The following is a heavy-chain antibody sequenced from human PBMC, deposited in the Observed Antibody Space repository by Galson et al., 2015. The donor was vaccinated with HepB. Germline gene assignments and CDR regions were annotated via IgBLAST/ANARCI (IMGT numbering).Heavy chain of an antibody. D-gene: IGHD2-21*02. CDR1: GFIFSDYG. CDR3: AKDLALTASYYYLGMDA. Sequence: SLRLSCAASGFIFSDYGMHWVRQAPGKGLEWVAVISYDGNTKFYADSVKGRFTISRDNSKSTLYLQMDSLRAEDTAVYYCAKDLALTASYYYLGMDAWGQGTTVTVSS. J-gene: IGHJ6*02. V-gene: IGHV3-30*18. CDR2: ISYDGNTK.